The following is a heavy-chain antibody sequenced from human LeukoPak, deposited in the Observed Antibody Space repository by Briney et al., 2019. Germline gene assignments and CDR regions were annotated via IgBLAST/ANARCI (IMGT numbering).Heavy chain of an antibody. CDR3: ARVGSSGLDFDY. J-gene: IGHJ4*02. CDR1: GFIVSSNY. Sequence: GGSLRLSCAASGFIVSSNYMSWVRQAPGKGLEWVSVTYTGGNTYFADSVKGRFTVSRDNSKNTLYLQMNSLRDEDTAVYYCARVGSSGLDFDYWGQGTPVTVSS. CDR2: TYTGGNT. D-gene: IGHD6-19*01. V-gene: IGHV3-66*01.